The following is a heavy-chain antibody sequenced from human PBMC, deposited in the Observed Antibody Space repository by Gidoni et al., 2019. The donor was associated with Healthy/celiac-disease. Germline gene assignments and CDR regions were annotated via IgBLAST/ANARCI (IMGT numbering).Heavy chain of an antibody. V-gene: IGHV2-5*02. CDR1: GFSLSTSGVG. CDR3: AHFPSMGAYSGYGY. D-gene: IGHD5-12*01. J-gene: IGHJ4*02. Sequence: QITLKESGPTLVKPTQTLTLTCTFSGFSLSTSGVGVGWIRQPPGKALEWLALIYWDDDKRYSPSLKSRLTITKDTSKNQVVLTMTNMDPVDTATYYCAHFPSMGAYSGYGYWGQGTLVTVSS. CDR2: IYWDDDK.